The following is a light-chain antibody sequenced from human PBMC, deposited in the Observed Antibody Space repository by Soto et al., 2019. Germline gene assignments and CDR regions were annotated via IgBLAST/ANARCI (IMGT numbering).Light chain of an antibody. CDR2: GAS. J-gene: IGKJ4*01. CDR1: QSVSGSY. CDR3: QQYGSSPRT. V-gene: IGKV3-20*01. Sequence: EIVLTQSPGTLSLSPGERATLSCRASQSVSGSYLAWYQQKPGQAPRLLIYGASSRATGIPDRFSGSGSGTDFTLTISRLEPEDFAVYYCQQYGSSPRTFGRGTKVDSK.